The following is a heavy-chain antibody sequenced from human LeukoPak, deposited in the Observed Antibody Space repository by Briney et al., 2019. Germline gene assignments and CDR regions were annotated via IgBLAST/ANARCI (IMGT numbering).Heavy chain of an antibody. CDR1: GGSISSSSYY. D-gene: IGHD3-22*01. CDR3: ATTRRVVVGPLDY. V-gene: IGHV4-39*07. Sequence: SETLSLTCTVSGGSISSSSYYWGWIRQPPGKGLEWIGSIYYSGSTYYNPSLKSRVTISVDTSKNQFSLKLSSVTAADTAVYYCATTRRVVVGPLDYWGQGTLVTVSS. CDR2: IYYSGST. J-gene: IGHJ4*02.